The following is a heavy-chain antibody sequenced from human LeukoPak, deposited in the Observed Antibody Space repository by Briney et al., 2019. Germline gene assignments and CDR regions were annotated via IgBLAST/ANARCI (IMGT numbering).Heavy chain of an antibody. J-gene: IGHJ4*02. Sequence: GGSLRLSCAASGFTFSSYSMNWVRQAPGKGLEWVSYISSSGTNIYYADSVKGRFTISRDNAKNSLYLQMNSLRAEDTAVYYCARSSTTYYYDTSSRYWGQGALVTVSS. CDR2: ISSSGTNI. CDR3: ARSSTTYYYDTSSRY. CDR1: GFTFSSYS. V-gene: IGHV3-48*04. D-gene: IGHD3-22*01.